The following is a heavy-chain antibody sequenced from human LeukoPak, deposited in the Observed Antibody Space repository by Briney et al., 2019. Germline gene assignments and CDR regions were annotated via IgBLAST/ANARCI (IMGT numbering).Heavy chain of an antibody. D-gene: IGHD3-22*01. J-gene: IGHJ4*02. CDR2: VSYDESSI. CDR3: AKAYDSSGYYLLRPFHY. V-gene: IGHV3-30*18. CDR1: GFTFSTYG. Sequence: GGSLRLSCAASGFTFSTYGMHWVRQAPGKGLEWVAVVSYDESSIYYADSVKGRFTISRDNSKNTLYLQMNSLRAEDTAVYYCAKAYDSSGYYLLRPFHYWGQGTLVTVSS.